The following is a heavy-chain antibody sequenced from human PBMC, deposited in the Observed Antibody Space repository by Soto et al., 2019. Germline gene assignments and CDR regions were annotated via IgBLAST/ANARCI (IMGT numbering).Heavy chain of an antibody. J-gene: IGHJ4*02. CDR2: ISGSGGST. CDR3: ARSPYSSGQIDH. CDR1: GFTFSSYA. D-gene: IGHD6-19*01. V-gene: IGHV3-23*01. Sequence: GGSLRLSCAASGFTFSSYAMSWVRQAPGKGLEWVSAISGSGGSTYYADSVKGRFTISRDNSKNTLYLQMNSLRAEDTAVYYCARSPYSSGQIDHWGQGTLVTVSS.